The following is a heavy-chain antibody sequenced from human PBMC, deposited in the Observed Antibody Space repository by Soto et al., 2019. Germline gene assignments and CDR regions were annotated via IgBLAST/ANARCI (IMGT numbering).Heavy chain of an antibody. CDR1: GFTVSSNY. CDR3: AKENWYSSSWFEFDY. V-gene: IGHV3-23*01. D-gene: IGHD6-13*01. Sequence: PGGSLRLSCAASGFTVSSNYMSWVRQAPGKGLEWVSAISGSGGSTYYADSVKGRFTISRDNSKNTLYLQMNSLRAEDTPVYYCAKENWYSSSWFEFDYWGQGTLVTVS. CDR2: ISGSGGST. J-gene: IGHJ4*02.